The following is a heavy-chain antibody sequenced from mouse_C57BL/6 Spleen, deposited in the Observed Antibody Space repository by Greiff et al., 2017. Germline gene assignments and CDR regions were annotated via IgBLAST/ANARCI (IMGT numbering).Heavy chain of an antibody. Sequence: QVQLQQSGAELVRPGASVKMSCKASGYTFTSYNMHWVKQTPRQGLEWIGAIYPGNGDASYNQKFTGKAILTVDKPSSTAYMQLSSLTSEDSAVYFCARRYGNVYSMDYWGQGTSVTVSS. D-gene: IGHD2-1*01. V-gene: IGHV1-12*01. CDR1: GYTFTSYN. J-gene: IGHJ4*01. CDR3: ARRYGNVYSMDY. CDR2: IYPGNGDA.